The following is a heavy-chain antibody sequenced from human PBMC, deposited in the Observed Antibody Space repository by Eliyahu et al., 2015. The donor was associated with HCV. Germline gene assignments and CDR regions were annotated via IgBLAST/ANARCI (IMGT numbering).Heavy chain of an antibody. CDR3: TTGAPGGFDYYLDV. CDR2: IKSKTDGGTT. Sequence: EVQLVESGGGLVKPGGSLXLSCXASGXXFXKAWXXWVRQAPGKGLEWIGRIKSKTDGGTTDYAAPVKGRFTISRDDPKSTLYLQMNSLKTEDTAVFYCTTGAPGGFDYYLDVWGQGTTVTVSS. CDR1: GXXFXKAW. J-gene: IGHJ6*03. D-gene: IGHD3-10*01. V-gene: IGHV3-15*01.